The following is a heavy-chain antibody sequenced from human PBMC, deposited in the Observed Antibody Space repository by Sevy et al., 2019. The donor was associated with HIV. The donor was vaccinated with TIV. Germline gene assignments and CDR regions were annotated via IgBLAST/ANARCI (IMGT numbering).Heavy chain of an antibody. CDR3: ARDLGDYYFDY. CDR2: VYHTGST. CDR1: GVSVSSDTYY. Sequence: SETLSLTCAVSGVSVSSDTYYWSWIRQPPGKGLEWIGYVYHTGSTNYSPSFKSRVTISVDTSKNQFSLRLFSVAAADTAVYYCARDLGDYYFDYWGQGTLVTVSS. V-gene: IGHV4-61*01. D-gene: IGHD3-16*01. J-gene: IGHJ4*02.